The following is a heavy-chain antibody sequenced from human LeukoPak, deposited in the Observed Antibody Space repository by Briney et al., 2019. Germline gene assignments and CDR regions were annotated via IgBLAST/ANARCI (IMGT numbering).Heavy chain of an antibody. D-gene: IGHD3-9*01. CDR1: GFTFSSYA. CDR2: IRTDGTI. J-gene: IGHJ3*02. Sequence: GRSLRLSCAASGFTFSSYAMHWVRKAPGKGLEWVSHIRTDGTITYADSVKGRFTISRDDAKTSVYLQMNSLRDEDTAIYYCARDNIWAFDIWGQGTMVTVAS. CDR3: ARDNIWAFDI. V-gene: IGHV3-48*02.